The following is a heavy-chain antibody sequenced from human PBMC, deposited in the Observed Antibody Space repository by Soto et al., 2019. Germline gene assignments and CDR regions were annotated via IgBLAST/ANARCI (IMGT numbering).Heavy chain of an antibody. V-gene: IGHV1-3*01. CDR1: GYTFGSFA. D-gene: IGHD3-10*01. CDR3: ARDSGYGSGTSVNHRLDY. J-gene: IGHJ4*01. Sequence: ASVKVSCKASGYTFGSFAMHWLRQAPGQRLEWLGWINAGSGDTKYSEKFQGRITITRDASATTAYLELNSLKSEDTAVYYCARDSGYGSGTSVNHRLDYWGHGTLVTVSS. CDR2: INAGSGDT.